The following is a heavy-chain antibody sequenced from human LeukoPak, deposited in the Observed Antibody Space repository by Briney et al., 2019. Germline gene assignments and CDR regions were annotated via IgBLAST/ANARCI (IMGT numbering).Heavy chain of an antibody. CDR1: GFTFSSYE. D-gene: IGHD6-13*01. Sequence: GGSLRLSCAASGFTFSSYEMNWVRQAPRKGLEWVSYISSSGSTIYYADSVKGRFTISRDNAKNSLYLQMNSLRAEDTAVYYCARIDSSSWYWFDPWGQGTLVTVSS. V-gene: IGHV3-48*03. J-gene: IGHJ5*02. CDR2: ISSSGSTI. CDR3: ARIDSSSWYWFDP.